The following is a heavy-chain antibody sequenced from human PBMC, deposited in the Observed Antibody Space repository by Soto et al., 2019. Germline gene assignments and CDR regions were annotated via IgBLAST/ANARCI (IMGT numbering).Heavy chain of an antibody. CDR3: ARGARGYYYMDV. V-gene: IGHV3-74*01. Sequence: EVQLVESGGGLVQHGGSLRLSCAASGFTFSNYWIHWVRQAPGKGLVWLSRINSDGGTTNYADSVKGRFTISRDNANNTLSLQMISLGADATAVYYCARGARGYYYMDVWGKGTTVTVSS. CDR2: INSDGGTT. J-gene: IGHJ6*03. D-gene: IGHD5-12*01. CDR1: GFTFSNYW.